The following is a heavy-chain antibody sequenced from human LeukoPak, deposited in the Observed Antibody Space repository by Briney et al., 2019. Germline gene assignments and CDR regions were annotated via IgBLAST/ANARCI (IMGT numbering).Heavy chain of an antibody. CDR3: ARGPAQQLVAPFDY. CDR1: GGSISSSSYY. V-gene: IGHV4-39*07. CDR2: IYYSGST. J-gene: IGHJ4*02. D-gene: IGHD6-13*01. Sequence: SETLSLTCTVSGGSISSSSYYWGWIRQPPGKGLEWIGSIYYSGSTYYNPSLKSRVTISVDTSKNQFSLKLSSVTAADTAVYYCARGPAQQLVAPFDYWGQGTLVTVSS.